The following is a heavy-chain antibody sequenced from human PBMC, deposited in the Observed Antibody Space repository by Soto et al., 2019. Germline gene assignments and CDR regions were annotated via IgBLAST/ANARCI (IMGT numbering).Heavy chain of an antibody. J-gene: IGHJ4*02. CDR2: FYYSQST. V-gene: IGHV4-39*01. D-gene: IGHD4-17*01. CDR3: VRRSTVTYDY. Sequence: SETLSLTCTVSGGSLTSNSYYWGWIRQPPGKGLEWIGSFYYSQSTYFNPSLKSRVTISVETSKNQYSLKLSAVTAADTAVYYCVRRSTVTYDYWGQGILVTVSS. CDR1: GGSLTSNSYY.